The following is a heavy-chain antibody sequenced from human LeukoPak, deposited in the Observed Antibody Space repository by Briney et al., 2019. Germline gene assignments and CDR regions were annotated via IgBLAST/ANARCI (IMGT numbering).Heavy chain of an antibody. CDR2: IRSKRNNYAT. Sequence: GGSLRLSCAASGFTFSGAVMHWVRQAAGKELGWVGRIRSKRNNYATAYAASVKGRFTISRDDSKNIVYLHMDSLKTEDTALYYCSRLEDTSPTEVALDIWGQGTVVTVSS. J-gene: IGHJ3*02. CDR1: GFTFSGAV. V-gene: IGHV3-73*01. D-gene: IGHD2-2*01. CDR3: SRLEDTSPTEVALDI.